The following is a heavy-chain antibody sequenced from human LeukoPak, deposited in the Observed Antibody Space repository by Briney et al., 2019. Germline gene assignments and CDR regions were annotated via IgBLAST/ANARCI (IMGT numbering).Heavy chain of an antibody. V-gene: IGHV4-31*03. J-gene: IGHJ6*02. CDR2: IYYSGST. CDR3: ARDALVVPAAMPSNYYYGMDV. Sequence: PSQTLSLTCTVSGGSISSDGYYWSWIRQHPGKGLEWIGYIYYSGSTYYNPSLKSRVTISVDTSKNQFSLKLSSVTAADTAVYYCARDALVVPAAMPSNYYYGMDVWGQGTTVTVSS. CDR1: GGSISSDGYY. D-gene: IGHD2-2*01.